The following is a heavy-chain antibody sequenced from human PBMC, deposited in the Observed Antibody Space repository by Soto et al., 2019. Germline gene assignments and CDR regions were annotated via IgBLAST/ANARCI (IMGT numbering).Heavy chain of an antibody. CDR3: ARTGVSSSSVYYYYGMDV. CDR2: IIPIFGTA. J-gene: IGHJ6*02. V-gene: IGHV1-69*06. Sequence: QVQLVQSGAEVKKPVSSVKVSCKASGGTFSSYAISWVRQAPGQWLEWMGGIIPIFGTANYAQKFQGRVTITADKSTSTAYMELSSLRSEDTAVYYCARTGVSSSSVYYYYGMDVWGQGTTVTVSS. D-gene: IGHD6-6*01. CDR1: GGTFSSYA.